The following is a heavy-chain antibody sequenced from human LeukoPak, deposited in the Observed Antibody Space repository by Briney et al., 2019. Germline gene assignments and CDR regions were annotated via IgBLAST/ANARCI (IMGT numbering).Heavy chain of an antibody. D-gene: IGHD2-2*01. Sequence: PGGSLRLSCAASGFTFSSYGMNWVRQAPGKGLEWVSSITGSSNYVYYADSVKGRFTISRDNAKNSLYLQMNSLRAEDTAVYYCAREYCSSASCYDYYYGMDVWGQGTTVTVSS. J-gene: IGHJ6*01. CDR1: GFTFSSYG. CDR3: AREYCSSASCYDYYYGMDV. V-gene: IGHV3-21*01. CDR2: ITGSSNYV.